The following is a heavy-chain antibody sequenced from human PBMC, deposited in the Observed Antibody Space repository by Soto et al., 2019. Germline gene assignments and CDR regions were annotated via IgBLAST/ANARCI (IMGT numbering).Heavy chain of an antibody. Sequence: LRLSCAASGFTFSSYGTHWVRQAPGKGLEWVAVISKDGSTKYDADSVKGRFTISRDNSKNTLYLQMNSLRAEDTAVYYCAKETHSSGYGSYFDYWGQGTLVTVSS. J-gene: IGHJ4*02. V-gene: IGHV3-30*18. CDR2: ISKDGSTK. CDR3: AKETHSSGYGSYFDY. CDR1: GFTFSSYG. D-gene: IGHD3-22*01.